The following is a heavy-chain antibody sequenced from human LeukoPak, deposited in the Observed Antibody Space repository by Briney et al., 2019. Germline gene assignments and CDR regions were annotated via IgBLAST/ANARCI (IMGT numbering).Heavy chain of an antibody. J-gene: IGHJ2*01. CDR3: ASGSGSYWYFDL. CDR2: ISSSGSTI. Sequence: GGSLRLSCAASGFTFSGSAMNWVRQAPGKGLEWVSYISSSGSTIYYADSVKGRFTISRDNAKNSLYLQMNSLRAEDTAVYYCASGSGSYWYFDLWGRGTLVTVSS. D-gene: IGHD3-22*01. V-gene: IGHV3-48*03. CDR1: GFTFSGSA.